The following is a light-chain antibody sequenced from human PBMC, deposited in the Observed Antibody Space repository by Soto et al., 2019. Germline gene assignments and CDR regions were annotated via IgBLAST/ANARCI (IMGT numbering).Light chain of an antibody. V-gene: IGKV3-20*01. CDR3: QQYGGSPGT. CDR2: GAS. J-gene: IGKJ1*01. Sequence: ESVLTQSPGTLSLSRGERATLSCRASQSVGSSYLAWYQQKPGQAPRLLIFGASSRAAGIPDRFSGSGSGTDCTFTISRLEPEDFAVYYCQQYGGSPGTFGQGTKVEVK. CDR1: QSVGSSY.